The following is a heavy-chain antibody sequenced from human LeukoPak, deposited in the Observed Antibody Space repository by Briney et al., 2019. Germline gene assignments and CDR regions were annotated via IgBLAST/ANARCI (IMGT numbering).Heavy chain of an antibody. D-gene: IGHD2-2*01. Sequence: SVKVSCKASGGTFSKNSISWVRQAPGQGLEWMGRTIPIVGLTNYAQNFQGRLTITADTSTNIAYMELSSLRHDDTAVYYCTRVQAVGVPIAVDTYYSYGMDVWGQGTTVTVSS. CDR3: TRVQAVGVPIAVDTYYSYGMDV. CDR2: TIPIVGLT. CDR1: GGTFSKNS. J-gene: IGHJ6*02. V-gene: IGHV1-69*04.